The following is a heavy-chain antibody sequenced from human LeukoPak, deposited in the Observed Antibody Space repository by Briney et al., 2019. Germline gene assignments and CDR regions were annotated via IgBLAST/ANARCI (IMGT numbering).Heavy chain of an antibody. V-gene: IGHV3-7*01. J-gene: IGHJ4*02. CDR1: GFIFTNYF. Sequence: PGGSLRLSCAASGFIFTNYFMSWVRQAPGKGLEWVASIKHDGSEKYYVDSVRGRFTISRDNTMNSLYLQMNSLRAEDTAVYYCARDGGGWTFDYWGQGTLVTVSS. CDR3: ARDGGGWTFDY. D-gene: IGHD6-19*01. CDR2: IKHDGSEK.